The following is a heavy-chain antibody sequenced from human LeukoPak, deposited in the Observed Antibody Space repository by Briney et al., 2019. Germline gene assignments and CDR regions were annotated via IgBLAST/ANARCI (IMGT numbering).Heavy chain of an antibody. J-gene: IGHJ4*02. CDR1: GYTFPSYG. Sequence: ASVKVACKASGYTFPSYGISWLRQAPGQGLEWMGWISAYNGNTNYAQKLQGRVTMTTDTSKSTVYMELRSLRSDDTAVYYCARDIEGDYWGQGTLVTVSS. CDR2: ISAYNGNT. V-gene: IGHV1-18*01. D-gene: IGHD1-26*01. CDR3: ARDIEGDY.